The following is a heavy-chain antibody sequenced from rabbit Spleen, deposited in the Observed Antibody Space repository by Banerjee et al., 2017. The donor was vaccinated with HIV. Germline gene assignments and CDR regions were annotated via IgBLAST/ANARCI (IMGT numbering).Heavy chain of an antibody. Sequence: QEQLVESGGGLVKPQGSLKLSCTASGFSFSNKAVMCWVRQTPGKGLEWIACINAVTGKAVYASWAKGRFTISKTSSTTVTLQMTSLTVADTATYFCARDTGSSFSTYGMDLWGPGTLVT. CDR2: INAVTGKA. CDR3: ARDTGSSFSTYGMDL. J-gene: IGHJ6*01. CDR1: GFSFSNKAV. D-gene: IGHD8-1*01. V-gene: IGHV1S45*01.